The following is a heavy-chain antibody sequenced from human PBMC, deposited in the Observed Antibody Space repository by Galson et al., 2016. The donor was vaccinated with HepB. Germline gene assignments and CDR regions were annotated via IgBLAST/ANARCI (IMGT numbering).Heavy chain of an antibody. V-gene: IGHV1-46*01. D-gene: IGHD2-15*01. Sequence: SVKVSCKASGYSFTDYRIHWVRQAPGQGLECMGVINPRGGATDYVQKFQGRVTMTSDTSTRTVYMELSSLTFEETAVDFCASRLIASGASYYYNVMDVWGQGTTVTVS. J-gene: IGHJ6*02. CDR2: INPRGGAT. CDR1: GYSFTDYR. CDR3: ASRLIASGASYYYNVMDV.